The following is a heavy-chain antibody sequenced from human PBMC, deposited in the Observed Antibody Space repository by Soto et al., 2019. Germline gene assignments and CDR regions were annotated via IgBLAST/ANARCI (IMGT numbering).Heavy chain of an antibody. CDR1: GFTFSSYA. V-gene: IGHV3-23*01. Sequence: PGGSLRLSCAASGFTFSSYAMSWVRQAPGKGLEWVSAISGSGGSTYYADSVKGRFTISRDNSKNTLYLQMNSLRAEDTAVYYCASGRGAIFGVVIRYFDYWGQGTLVTVSS. J-gene: IGHJ4*02. CDR2: ISGSGGST. CDR3: ASGRGAIFGVVIRYFDY. D-gene: IGHD3-3*01.